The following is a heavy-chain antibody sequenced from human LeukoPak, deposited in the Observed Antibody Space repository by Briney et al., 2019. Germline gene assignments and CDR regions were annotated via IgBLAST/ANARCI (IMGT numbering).Heavy chain of an antibody. CDR1: GGTFSSYA. D-gene: IGHD1-14*01. CDR3: ARGEPDGEKSS. J-gene: IGHJ4*02. V-gene: IGHV1-69*04. Sequence: SVKVSCKASGGTFSSYAISWVRQAPGQGLEWMGRIIPILGIANYAQKFQGRVTITADKSTSTAYMELSSLRSEDTAVYYCARGEPDGEKSSWGQGTLVTVSS. CDR2: IIPILGIA.